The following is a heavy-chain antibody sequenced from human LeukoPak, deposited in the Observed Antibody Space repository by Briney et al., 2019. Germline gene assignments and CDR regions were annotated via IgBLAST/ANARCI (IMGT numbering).Heavy chain of an antibody. V-gene: IGHV3-64D*09. Sequence: GGSLRLSCSGSVCPFIAYAMHWVRQAPGKGLEYASSISSDGGSTYYADSVKGRFTISRDNSKNTLYLQMSSLGVDHTAVYYCVKDRSIDYWGQGTLVTVSS. CDR2: ISSDGGST. D-gene: IGHD6-6*01. CDR1: VCPFIAYA. CDR3: VKDRSIDY. J-gene: IGHJ4*02.